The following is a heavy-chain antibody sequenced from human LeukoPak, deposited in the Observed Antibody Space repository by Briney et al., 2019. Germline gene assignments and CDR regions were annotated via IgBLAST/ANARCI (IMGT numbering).Heavy chain of an antibody. CDR1: GLTVSSNY. CDR3: AIFRWGSTWYYADH. Sequence: GGSLRLSCIGSGLTVSSNYMTWVRQAPGKGLEWLSLIYTDGGTNYAGSVKGRFTISRDNSKNTLYLQMNSLTADDTAVYYCAIFRWGSTWYYADHWGQGTLVTVSS. D-gene: IGHD6-13*01. J-gene: IGHJ4*02. V-gene: IGHV3-53*01. CDR2: IYTDGGT.